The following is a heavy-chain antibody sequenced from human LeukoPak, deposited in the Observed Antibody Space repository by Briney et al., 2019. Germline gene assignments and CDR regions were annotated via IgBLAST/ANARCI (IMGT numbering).Heavy chain of an antibody. Sequence: TGGSLRLSCAASGFTFSSYAMSWVRQAPGKGLEWVSAISGSGGSTYYADSVKGRFTISRDNSKNTLYLQMNSLRAEDTAVYYCAKGLTYYYDSSGYRRPYYYYGMDVWGQGTTVTVSS. V-gene: IGHV3-23*01. J-gene: IGHJ6*02. D-gene: IGHD3-22*01. CDR1: GFTFSSYA. CDR2: ISGSGGST. CDR3: AKGLTYYYDSSGYRRPYYYYGMDV.